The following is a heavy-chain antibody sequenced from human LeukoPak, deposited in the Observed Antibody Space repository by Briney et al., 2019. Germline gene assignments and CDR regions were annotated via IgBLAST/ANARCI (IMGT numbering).Heavy chain of an antibody. Sequence: GGSLRLSCAGSGFTFSSYDMHWVRQAKGKGLAWVSAIGTAGDPYYPGSVKGRCTISRENAKNSLYLQMNSLRAGDTAVYYCARALRVRGVMSGAFDIWGQGTMVTVSS. CDR1: GFTFSSYD. CDR3: ARALRVRGVMSGAFDI. J-gene: IGHJ3*02. D-gene: IGHD3-10*01. CDR2: IGTAGDP. V-gene: IGHV3-13*05.